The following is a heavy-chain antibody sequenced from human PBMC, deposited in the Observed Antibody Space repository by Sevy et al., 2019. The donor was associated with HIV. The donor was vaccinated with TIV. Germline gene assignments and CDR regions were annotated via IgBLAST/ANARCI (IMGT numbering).Heavy chain of an antibody. CDR2: IYDSGRT. V-gene: IGHV4-59*01. CDR3: ARSLNHYDSSGYQMGFDY. Sequence: SETLSLTCTVSGGSFSGYYWSWIRQPPGKGLEWIGYIYDSGRTNYNPSLKSRVTKSVDTSKKQFYLKLNSVTAADTAVYYCARSLNHYDSSGYQMGFDYWGQGTLVTVSS. J-gene: IGHJ4*02. CDR1: GGSFSGYY. D-gene: IGHD3-22*01.